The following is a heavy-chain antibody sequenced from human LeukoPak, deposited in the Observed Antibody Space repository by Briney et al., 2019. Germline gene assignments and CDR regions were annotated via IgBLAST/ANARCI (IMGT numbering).Heavy chain of an antibody. CDR2: ISSSSSYI. CDR1: GFTFSSYS. CDR3: ARATFNYYDSRRAAFDI. Sequence: PGGSLRLSCAASGFTFSSYSMNWVRQAPGKGLEWVSSISSSSSYIYYADSVKGRFTISRDNAKNSLYLQMNSLRAEDTAVYYCARATFNYYDSRRAAFDIWGQGTMVTVSS. J-gene: IGHJ3*02. V-gene: IGHV3-21*01. D-gene: IGHD3-22*01.